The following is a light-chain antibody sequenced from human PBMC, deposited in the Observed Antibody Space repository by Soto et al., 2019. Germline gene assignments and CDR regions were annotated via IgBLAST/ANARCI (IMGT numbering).Light chain of an antibody. Sequence: EIVLTQSPGTLSLSPGERATLSCRAGQSISSSYLAWYQQKPGQAPRLLIYGASSRATGIPDRFSGSGSGTDFTLTISRLEPEDVAVFYCQQYGTSRWTFGQGTKVEIK. CDR2: GAS. J-gene: IGKJ1*01. CDR3: QQYGTSRWT. V-gene: IGKV3-20*01. CDR1: QSISSSY.